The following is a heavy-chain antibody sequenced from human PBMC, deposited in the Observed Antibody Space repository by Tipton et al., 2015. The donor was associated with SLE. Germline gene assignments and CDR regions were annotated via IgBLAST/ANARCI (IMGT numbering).Heavy chain of an antibody. CDR3: ATNGHGETYEFFTEYLRH. J-gene: IGHJ1*01. V-gene: IGHV4-59*08. CDR1: GGSFTGHS. Sequence: TLSLTCTVSGGSFTGHSWSWIRQPPGRRLEWIGYMFYSWTPHFYSSGHTNYNPSLKIRVTISLEMSQNQFSLKLNSVTAADTAVYYCATNGHGETYEFFTEYLRHWGQGTLVTVSS. CDR2: MFYSWTPHFYSSGHT. D-gene: IGHD5-12*01.